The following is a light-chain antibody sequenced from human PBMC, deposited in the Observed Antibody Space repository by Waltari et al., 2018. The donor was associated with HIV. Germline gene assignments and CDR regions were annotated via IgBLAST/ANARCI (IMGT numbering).Light chain of an antibody. V-gene: IGKV3-20*01. Sequence: EIVLTQSPGTLSLSPGERATLSCRASQSVAASTSLAWYQQRPGQAPRLLIYGATSSATGIPDMFSGSGSGIDFSLSISRLEPEDFALYYCQQYGISPWTFGQGTKVEIK. CDR2: GAT. J-gene: IGKJ1*01. CDR3: QQYGISPWT. CDR1: QSVAASTS.